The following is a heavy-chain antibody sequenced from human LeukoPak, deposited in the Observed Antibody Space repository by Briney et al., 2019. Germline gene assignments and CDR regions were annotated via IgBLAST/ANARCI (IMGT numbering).Heavy chain of an antibody. CDR2: ISYDGNNK. Sequence: PGGSLRLSCAASGFTFSSYAMHWVRQAPGKGLEWVAVISYDGNNKYYADSVKGRFTISRDNSKNTLYLQMNSLRAEDTAVYYCASSRSGWIYFDYWGQGTLVTVSS. CDR1: GFTFSSYA. J-gene: IGHJ4*02. CDR3: ASSRSGWIYFDY. V-gene: IGHV3-30-3*01. D-gene: IGHD6-19*01.